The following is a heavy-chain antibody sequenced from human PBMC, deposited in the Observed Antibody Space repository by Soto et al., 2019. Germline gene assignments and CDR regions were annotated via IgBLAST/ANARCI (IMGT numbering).Heavy chain of an antibody. Sequence: SETLSLTCAVYGGSFRGYYWSWIRQPPGKGLEWIGEINHSGSTNYNPSLKSRVTISVDTSKNQFSLKLSSVTAADTAVYYCARIDHMASRYCSSTSCSKGGYWGQGTLVTVSS. V-gene: IGHV4-34*01. CDR3: ARIDHMASRYCSSTSCSKGGY. CDR1: GGSFRGYY. D-gene: IGHD2-2*01. J-gene: IGHJ4*02. CDR2: INHSGST.